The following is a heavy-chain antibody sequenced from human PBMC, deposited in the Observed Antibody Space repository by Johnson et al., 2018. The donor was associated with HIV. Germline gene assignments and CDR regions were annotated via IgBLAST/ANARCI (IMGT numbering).Heavy chain of an antibody. J-gene: IGHJ3*02. D-gene: IGHD4-23*01. Sequence: VQLVESGGGLVQPGGSLTLSCAASGFIFSDSDIHWVRQAPGKGLEWVSRINSDGSSTSYADSVKGRFTISRDNAKNTLYLQMNSLRTEDTALYYCVKGRRWLPYGGAFDIWGQGTMVTVSS. V-gene: IGHV3-74*02. CDR3: VKGRRWLPYGGAFDI. CDR2: INSDGSST. CDR1: GFIFSDSD.